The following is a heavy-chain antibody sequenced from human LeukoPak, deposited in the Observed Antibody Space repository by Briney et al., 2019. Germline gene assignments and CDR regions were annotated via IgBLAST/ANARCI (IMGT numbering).Heavy chain of an antibody. CDR2: IDWDDDK. CDR1: GFSLSTSGMR. V-gene: IGHV2-70*04. D-gene: IGHD1-1*01. J-gene: IGHJ4*02. CDR3: ARTWKLGVYDY. Sequence: SGPTPVNPTQTLTLTCTFSGFSLSTSGMRVSWIRQPPGKALEWLARIDWDDDKFYSTSLKTRLTISKDTSKNPVVLTMTNMDPVDTATYYCARTWKLGVYDYWGQGTLVTVSS.